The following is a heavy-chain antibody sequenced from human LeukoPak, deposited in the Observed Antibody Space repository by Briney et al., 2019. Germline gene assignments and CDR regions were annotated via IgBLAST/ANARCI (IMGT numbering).Heavy chain of an antibody. V-gene: IGHV3-74*01. D-gene: IGHD6-19*01. J-gene: IGHJ5*02. CDR3: ARAGAEAAPFDA. CDR2: TNSAASST. CDR1: GFTFSHWW. Sequence: PGGSLRLSCAASGFTFSHWWIHWVRQAPGKGLMWVSRTNSAASSTSYADSVKGRFTISRDNAKNTVYLQMNSLRDEDTATYYCARAGAEAAPFDAWGQGTLVTVSS.